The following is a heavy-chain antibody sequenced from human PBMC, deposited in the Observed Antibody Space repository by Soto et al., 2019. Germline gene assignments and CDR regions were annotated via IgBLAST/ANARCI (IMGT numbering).Heavy chain of an antibody. V-gene: IGHV1-3*01. CDR2: INAGNGNT. Sequence: ASVKVSCKASGYTFISYAIHWVRQAPGQRLEWMGWINAGNGNTKYSQKVQGRVTITRDTSASTAYMELTSLRSEDTAVYYCARELQGLYYFDYWGQGTLVTVSS. J-gene: IGHJ4*02. CDR3: ARELQGLYYFDY. CDR1: GYTFISYA. D-gene: IGHD2-15*01.